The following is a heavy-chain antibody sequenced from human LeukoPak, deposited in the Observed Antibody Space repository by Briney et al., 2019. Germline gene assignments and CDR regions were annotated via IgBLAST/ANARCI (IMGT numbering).Heavy chain of an antibody. CDR1: GFTFSSYG. Sequence: GGSLRLSCAASGFTFSSYGMHWVRQAPGKGLEWVAVIWYGGSNKYYADSVKGRFTISRDNSKNTLYLQMNSLRAEDTAVYYCARGFAVAGYYFDYWGQGTLVTVSS. CDR2: IWYGGSNK. J-gene: IGHJ4*02. V-gene: IGHV3-33*08. CDR3: ARGFAVAGYYFDY. D-gene: IGHD6-19*01.